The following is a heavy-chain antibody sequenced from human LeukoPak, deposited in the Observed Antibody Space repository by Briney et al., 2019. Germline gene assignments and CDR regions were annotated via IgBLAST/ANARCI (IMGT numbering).Heavy chain of an antibody. CDR2: IYYSGIT. V-gene: IGHV4-39*01. D-gene: IGHD5-18*01. Sequence: RSETLSLTCPVSGGSISSSSYYWGWIRQPPGKGLEWIWSIYYSGITYYNPSLKGRVTISVDTSKNQFSLKLSSVTAADTAVYYCATEYSYSFDIWGQGTMVTVSS. J-gene: IGHJ3*02. CDR1: GGSISSSSYY. CDR3: ATEYSYSFDI.